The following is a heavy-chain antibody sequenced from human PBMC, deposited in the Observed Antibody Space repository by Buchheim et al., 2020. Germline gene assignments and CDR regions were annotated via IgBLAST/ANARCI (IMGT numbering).Heavy chain of an antibody. J-gene: IGHJ1*01. CDR3: AANAYSASSNIFDH. D-gene: IGHD2-2*01. V-gene: IGHV3-15*07. CDR1: GFSFTNAW. CDR2: IKDGAYGWAT. Sequence: DVDLVESGGGLVKPGGSLRVSCAASGFSFTNAWMHWVRQAPGKGLEWVGRIKDGAYGWATDYAAPVKGRFTISRDDSANTVHLQMERLDSEDTAVYYCAANAYSASSNIFDHWGQGT.